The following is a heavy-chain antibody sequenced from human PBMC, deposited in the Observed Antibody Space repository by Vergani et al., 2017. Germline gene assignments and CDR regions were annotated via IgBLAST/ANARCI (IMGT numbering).Heavy chain of an antibody. J-gene: IGHJ6*03. CDR1: GFTFSSYT. CDR2: ISGSGGST. D-gene: IGHD4-11*01. Sequence: EVQLLESGGGLVQPGGSLRLSCAASGFTFSSYTMNWVRQAPGKGLEWVSGISGSGGSTSYADSVKGRRTISRDNSKNTLYLQMNSLTGEDTAVYYCARLTWTVSFYYYYMDVWGKGTTVTVSS. CDR3: ARLTWTVSFYYYYMDV. V-gene: IGHV3-23*01.